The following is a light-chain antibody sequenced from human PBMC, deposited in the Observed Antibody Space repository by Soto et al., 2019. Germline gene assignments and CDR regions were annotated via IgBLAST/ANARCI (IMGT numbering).Light chain of an antibody. V-gene: IGKV3-20*01. CDR2: GAS. Sequence: EIVLTQSPATLSLSPGERATLSCRASQNVSSRYLAWYQQKPGQAPRLLIYGASTRATGIPARFSGSGSGTEFTLTITTLEPEDFAVYYCQQYGSSPRTFGLGTKVDIK. CDR3: QQYGSSPRT. CDR1: QNVSSRY. J-gene: IGKJ1*01.